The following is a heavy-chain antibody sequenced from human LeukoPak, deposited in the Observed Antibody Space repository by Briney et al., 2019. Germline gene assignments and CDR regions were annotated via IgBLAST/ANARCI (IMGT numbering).Heavy chain of an antibody. V-gene: IGHV3-30*04. J-gene: IGHJ6*02. D-gene: IGHD2-8*02. CDR1: GFTFSNYV. Sequence: PGGSLRLSCAASGFTFSNYVMHWDRQAPGKGLEWVAVISFDGSDKYYADSVKGRLTISRDHSKSTLYLQMNILRPEDTAVYFCARSPLVYYGMDVWGQGTTVTVSS. CDR3: ARSPLVYYGMDV. CDR2: ISFDGSDK.